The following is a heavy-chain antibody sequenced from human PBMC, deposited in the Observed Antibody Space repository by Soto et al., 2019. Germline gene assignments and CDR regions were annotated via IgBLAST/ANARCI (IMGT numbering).Heavy chain of an antibody. Sequence: EVQLVESGGGLVQPGGSLRLSCAASGFTFSTYSMSWVRQAPGKGLEWVSYISSISNTIYYADSVKGRFTISRDNAKNELYLHMNSLSAEDTAVYYCARDRGCSGGICYRDLGYWGQGTLVTVSS. CDR1: GFTFSTYS. V-gene: IGHV3-48*01. CDR3: ARDRGCSGGICYRDLGY. J-gene: IGHJ4*02. CDR2: ISSISNTI. D-gene: IGHD2-15*01.